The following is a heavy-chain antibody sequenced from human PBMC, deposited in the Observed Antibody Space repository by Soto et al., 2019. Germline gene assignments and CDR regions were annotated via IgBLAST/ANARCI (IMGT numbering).Heavy chain of an antibody. CDR1: GFTFNLFA. V-gene: IGHV3-23*01. J-gene: IGHJ4*02. Sequence: EVQLLESGGGLVQPGGSLRLSCAASGFTFNLFAMSWVRQAPGKGLEWVSAISNSGETTYYGDSVRGRFTVSRDNSKNTLSLQMSSLRADDTAVYYCAKTTTRTIGLFDYWGQGTLVTVSS. CDR3: AKTTTRTIGLFDY. D-gene: IGHD4-17*01. CDR2: ISNSGETT.